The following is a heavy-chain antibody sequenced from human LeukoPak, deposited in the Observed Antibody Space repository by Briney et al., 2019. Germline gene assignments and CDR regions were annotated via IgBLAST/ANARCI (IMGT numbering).Heavy chain of an antibody. V-gene: IGHV4-59*01. CDR1: GGSISSYY. CDR2: IYYSGST. CDR3: AREAYDGSGYPEYFDY. D-gene: IGHD3-22*01. J-gene: IGHJ4*02. Sequence: SGTLSLTCTVSGGSISSYYWSWIRQPPGKGLEWIGYIYYSGSTNYNPSLKSRVTISVDTSKNQFSLKLSSVTAADTAVYYCAREAYDGSGYPEYFDYWGQGTLVTVSS.